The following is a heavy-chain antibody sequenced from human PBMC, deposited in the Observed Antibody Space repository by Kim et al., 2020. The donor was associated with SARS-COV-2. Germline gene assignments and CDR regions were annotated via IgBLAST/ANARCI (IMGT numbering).Heavy chain of an antibody. CDR3: ARHPSMVGATSSVHFDY. V-gene: IGHV4-39*01. J-gene: IGHJ4*02. D-gene: IGHD1-26*01. Sequence: LKTRVAISVDTSKNQFSLKLSSVTAADMAIYYCARHPSMVGATSSVHFDYWGQGTMVTVSS.